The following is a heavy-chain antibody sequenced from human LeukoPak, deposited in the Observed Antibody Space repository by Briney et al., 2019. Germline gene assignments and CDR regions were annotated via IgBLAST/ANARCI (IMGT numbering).Heavy chain of an antibody. CDR1: GGSISSYY. V-gene: IGHV4-59*01. J-gene: IGHJ4*02. CDR2: IYYSGST. D-gene: IGHD1-26*01. Sequence: SETLSLTCTVSGGSISSYYWSWIRQPPGKGLEWIGYIYYSGSTNYNPSLKSRVTISVDTSKNQLSLKLSSVTAADAAVYYCARSDGAGATDYWGQGTLVTVSS. CDR3: ARSDGAGATDY.